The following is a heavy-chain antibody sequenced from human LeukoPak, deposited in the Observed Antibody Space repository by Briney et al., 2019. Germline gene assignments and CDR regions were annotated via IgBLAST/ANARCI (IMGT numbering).Heavy chain of an antibody. V-gene: IGHV4-59*08. CDR2: ISDIGSN. J-gene: IGHJ4*02. Sequence: SETLSLTCTVSGGSISSYYWSWIRQPPGKGLGWIAYISDIGSNNYNPSLKSRVTISLDTSKNQFSLKLSSVTAADTAVYYCAGHHPRNTVDFWGQGTLVTVSS. CDR3: AGHHPRNTVDF. CDR1: GGSISSYY. D-gene: IGHD2/OR15-2a*01.